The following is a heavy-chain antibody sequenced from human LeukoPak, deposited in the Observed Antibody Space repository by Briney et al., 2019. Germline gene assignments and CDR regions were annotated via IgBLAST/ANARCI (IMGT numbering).Heavy chain of an antibody. CDR2: MYYSGSA. CDR3: ARTNYYDSQGGAFDF. CDR1: GGSISTSSYY. Sequence: PSETLSLTCTVSGGSISTSSYYWGWIRQPSGKGLEWIGSMYYSGSAYHNPSLKSRVTISVDTSKNQVSLKLSSVTAADTAMYYCARTNYYDSQGGAFDFWGQGTMVTVSS. J-gene: IGHJ3*01. V-gene: IGHV4-39*01. D-gene: IGHD3-22*01.